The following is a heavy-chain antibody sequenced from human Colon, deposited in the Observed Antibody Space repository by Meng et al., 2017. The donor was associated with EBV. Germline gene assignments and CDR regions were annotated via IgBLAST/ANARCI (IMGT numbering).Heavy chain of an antibody. D-gene: IGHD3-10*01. Sequence: QVKQKRWGAGLFKPSENLSLPCAVDGGSCSGYYWTWIRQPPGKGLEWIGEINHSGSTNYNPSLKSRVTISVDTSKNQFSLKLSSVTAADTAVYYCARGLAWFRELLSINWFDPWGQGTLVTVSS. V-gene: IGHV4-34*02. CDR1: GGSCSGYY. CDR3: ARGLAWFRELLSINWFDP. J-gene: IGHJ5*02. CDR2: INHSGST.